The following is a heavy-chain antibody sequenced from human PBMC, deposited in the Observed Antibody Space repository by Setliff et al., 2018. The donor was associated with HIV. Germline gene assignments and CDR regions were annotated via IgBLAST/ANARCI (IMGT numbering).Heavy chain of an antibody. V-gene: IGHV1-18*01. CDR1: GYTFTTYG. Sequence: ASVKVSCKASGYTFTTYGLTWVRQAPGQGLEWMGWISAHSRNTKYAQNLQGRVTMTTDTSTSTAYMELRSLRADDTAVYYCARDEAVDYWGQGTLVTVS. CDR3: ARDEAVDY. J-gene: IGHJ4*02. D-gene: IGHD6-13*01. CDR2: ISAHSRNT.